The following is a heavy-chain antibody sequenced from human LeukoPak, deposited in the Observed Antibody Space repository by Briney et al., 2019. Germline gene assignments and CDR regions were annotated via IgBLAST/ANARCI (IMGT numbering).Heavy chain of an antibody. Sequence: PSETLSLTCTVSGGSLSSYYWSWIRQPPGKGLEWIGYIYYSGSTNYNPSLKSRVTISVDTSKNQFSLKLSSVTAADTAVYYCAREGYSYGHGDYWGQGTLVTVSS. V-gene: IGHV4-59*12. J-gene: IGHJ4*02. CDR2: IYYSGST. D-gene: IGHD5-18*01. CDR3: AREGYSYGHGDY. CDR1: GGSLSSYY.